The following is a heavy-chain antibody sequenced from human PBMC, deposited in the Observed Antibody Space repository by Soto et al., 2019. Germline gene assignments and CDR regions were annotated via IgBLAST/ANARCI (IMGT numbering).Heavy chain of an antibody. D-gene: IGHD6-13*01. CDR3: AREYAGDAFDI. Sequence: QVQLVESGGGVVQPGRSLRLSCAASGFTFSSYGMHWVRQAPGKGLEWVAVIWYDGSNKYYADSVKGRFTISRDNSKNPLYLQMNSLRAEDTAVYYCAREYAGDAFDIWGQGTMVTASS. CDR1: GFTFSSYG. V-gene: IGHV3-33*01. J-gene: IGHJ3*02. CDR2: IWYDGSNK.